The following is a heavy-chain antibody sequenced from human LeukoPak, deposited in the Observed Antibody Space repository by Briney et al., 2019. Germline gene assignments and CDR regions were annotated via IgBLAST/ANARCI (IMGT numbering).Heavy chain of an antibody. CDR3: AKDFHGGHDY. V-gene: IGHV3-66*01. J-gene: IGHJ4*02. Sequence: GGSLRLSCAASGFTVSNNYMSWVRQAPGKGLEWVSVMYRGGSTYYADSVQGRFTMSRDNSKNTLYLQMNSLRAEDTAVYYCAKDFHGGHDYWGQGTLVTVSS. CDR1: GFTVSNNY. D-gene: IGHD3-16*01. CDR2: MYRGGST.